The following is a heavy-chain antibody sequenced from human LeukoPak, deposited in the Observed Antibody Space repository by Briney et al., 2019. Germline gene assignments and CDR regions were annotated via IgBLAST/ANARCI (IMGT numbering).Heavy chain of an antibody. J-gene: IGHJ6*03. CDR1: GFTFSSYW. D-gene: IGHD3-3*01. Sequence: GGSLRLSCAASGFTFSSYWMSWVRQAPGKGLEWVANIKQDGSEKYYVDSVKGRFTISRDNAKNSLYRQMNSLRAEDTAVYYCAREGAYDFWSGYYYYYYMDVWGKGTTVTVSS. CDR2: IKQDGSEK. CDR3: AREGAYDFWSGYYYYYYMDV. V-gene: IGHV3-7*01.